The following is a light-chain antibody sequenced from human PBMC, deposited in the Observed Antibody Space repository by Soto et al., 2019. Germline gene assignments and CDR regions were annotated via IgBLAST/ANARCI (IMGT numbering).Light chain of an antibody. Sequence: SYELTQPPSVSVSXXXXAXXXXXGDKLGDKYACWYQQKPGQSPVLVIYQDSKRPSGIPERFSGSNSGNTATLTISGTQAMDEADYYCQAWDSSTVVFGGGTKLTVL. CDR1: KLGDKY. J-gene: IGLJ2*01. V-gene: IGLV3-1*01. CDR2: QDS. CDR3: QAWDSSTVV.